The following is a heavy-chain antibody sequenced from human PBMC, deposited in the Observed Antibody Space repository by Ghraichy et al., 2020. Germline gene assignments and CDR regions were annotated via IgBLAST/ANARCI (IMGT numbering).Heavy chain of an antibody. CDR2: INHSGST. D-gene: IGHD3-3*01. Sequence: SETLSLTCAVYGGSFSGYYWSWIRQPPGKGLEWIGEINHSGSTNYNPSLKSRVIISVDTSKNQFSLKLSSVTAADTAVYYCAGGYYDFWSGNYYFDYWGQGTLVTVSS. CDR3: AGGYYDFWSGNYYFDY. CDR1: GGSFSGYY. J-gene: IGHJ4*02. V-gene: IGHV4-34*01.